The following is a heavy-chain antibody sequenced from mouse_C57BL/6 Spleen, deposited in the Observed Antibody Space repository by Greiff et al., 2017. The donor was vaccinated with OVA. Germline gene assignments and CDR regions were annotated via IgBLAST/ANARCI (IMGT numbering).Heavy chain of an antibody. J-gene: IGHJ4*01. V-gene: IGHV5-17*01. CDR1: GFTFSDYG. Sequence: EVQLQESGGGLVKPGGSLTLSCAASGFTFSDYGMHWVRQAPEQGLEWVAYISSGSSTIYYADTVKGRFTISRDNAKNTLFLQMTSLRSEDTAMYYCARRLLGMDYWGQGTSVTVSS. CDR2: ISSGSSTI. D-gene: IGHD2-3*01. CDR3: ARRLLGMDY.